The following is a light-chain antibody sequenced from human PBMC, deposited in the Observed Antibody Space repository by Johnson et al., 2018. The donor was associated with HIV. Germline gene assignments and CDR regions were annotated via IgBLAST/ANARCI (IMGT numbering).Light chain of an antibody. CDR2: ENN. J-gene: IGLJ1*01. Sequence: QAVLTQPPSVSAAPGQKVTISCSGSSSNIGNNYVSWYQQLPGTAPKLLICENNKRPSGIPDRFSGSKSGTSATLGITGLQTGDEADYYCGTWYISLSVGYVFGTGTKVTVL. CDR3: GTWYISLSVGYV. CDR1: SSNIGNNY. V-gene: IGLV1-51*02.